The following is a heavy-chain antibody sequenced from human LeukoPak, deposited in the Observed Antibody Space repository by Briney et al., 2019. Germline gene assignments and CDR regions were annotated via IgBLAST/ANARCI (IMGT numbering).Heavy chain of an antibody. Sequence: SATLCLTCTVSGGSIANYYWVLIRPSPGNALEWIGYIYKSGNTNYNPSLKSRVTITVDTSKTQFSLDLNSVTAADTAVYYCARGSRNSVDYWGQGTLVTVSS. CDR1: GGSIANYY. CDR3: ARGSRNSVDY. V-gene: IGHV4-59*01. D-gene: IGHD2/OR15-2a*01. J-gene: IGHJ4*02. CDR2: IYKSGNT.